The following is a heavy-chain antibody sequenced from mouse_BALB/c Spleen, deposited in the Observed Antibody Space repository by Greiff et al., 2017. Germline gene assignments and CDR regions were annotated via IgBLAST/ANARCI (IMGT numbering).Heavy chain of an antibody. V-gene: IGHV5-6*02. J-gene: IGHJ3*01. Sequence: EVKLMESGGDLVKPGGSLKLSCAASGFTFSSYGMSWVRQTPDKRLEWVATISSGGSYTYYPESVKGRFTISRDNAKNTLYLQMSSLKSEDTAMYYCARRRGGVAYWGKGTLVTVSA. CDR1: GFTFSSYG. CDR2: ISSGGSYT. CDR3: ARRRGGVAY.